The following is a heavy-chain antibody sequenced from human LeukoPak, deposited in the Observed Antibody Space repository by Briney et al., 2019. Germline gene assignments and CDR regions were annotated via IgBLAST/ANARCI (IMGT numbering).Heavy chain of an antibody. CDR1: GGSISSGGYY. V-gene: IGHV4-30-2*01. Sequence: SETLSLTCTVSGGSISSGGYYWSWIRQPPGKGLEWIGYIYHSGSTYYNPSLKSRVTISVDRSKNQFSLKLSSVTAADTAVYYCARVRVVPAAIRGWFDPWGQGTLVTVSS. CDR2: IYHSGST. J-gene: IGHJ5*02. CDR3: ARVRVVPAAIRGWFDP. D-gene: IGHD2-2*02.